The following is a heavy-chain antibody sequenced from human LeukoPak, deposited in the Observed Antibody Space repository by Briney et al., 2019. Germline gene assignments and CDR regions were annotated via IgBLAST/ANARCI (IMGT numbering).Heavy chain of an antibody. CDR1: GFTFSSYS. CDR3: ARHAPTSSAFDY. Sequence: GGSLRLSCAASGFTFSSYSMNWVRQAPGKGLEWVSYIGSISSAIYYEDSVKGRFTISRDNAKNSLYLQMNSLRAEDTAVYYCARHAPTSSAFDYWGQGTLVTVSS. D-gene: IGHD6-19*01. CDR2: IGSISSAI. J-gene: IGHJ4*02. V-gene: IGHV3-48*04.